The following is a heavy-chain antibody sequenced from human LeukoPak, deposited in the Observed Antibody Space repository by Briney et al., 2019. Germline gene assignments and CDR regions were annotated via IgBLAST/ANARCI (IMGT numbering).Heavy chain of an antibody. CDR1: GFTFSSYG. D-gene: IGHD2-15*01. V-gene: IGHV3-21*01. CDR2: ISSSSSYI. CDR3: ARDPYCSGGSCYVDAFDI. Sequence: GGSLRLSCAASGFTFSSYGMNWVRQAPGKGLEWVSSISSSSSYIYYADSVKGRFTISRDNAKNSLYLQMNSLRAEDKAVYYCARDPYCSGGSCYVDAFDIWGQGTMVTVSS. J-gene: IGHJ3*02.